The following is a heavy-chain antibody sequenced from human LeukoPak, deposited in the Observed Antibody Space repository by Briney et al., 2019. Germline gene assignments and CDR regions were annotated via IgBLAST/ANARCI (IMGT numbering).Heavy chain of an antibody. J-gene: IGHJ3*02. Sequence: GGSLRLSCAASGFTFSAYAMHWVRQAPGKGLEWVAVILNDGSTQYYADSVKGRFTISRDNAKNSLYLQMNSLRAEDTALYYCANLGVVAATEAFDIWGQGTMVTVSS. CDR1: GFTFSAYA. D-gene: IGHD2-15*01. CDR3: ANLGVVAATEAFDI. V-gene: IGHV3-30*18. CDR2: ILNDGSTQ.